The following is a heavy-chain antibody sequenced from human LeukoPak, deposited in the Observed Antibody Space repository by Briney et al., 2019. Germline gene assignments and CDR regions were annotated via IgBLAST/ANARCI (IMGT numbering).Heavy chain of an antibody. V-gene: IGHV4-30-2*01. CDR1: GGSISSGGYY. CDR2: IYHSGST. Sequence: PSETLSLTCTVSGGSISSGGYYWSWIRQPPGKGLEWIGYIYHSGSTYYNPSLKSRVTISVDRSKNQFSLKLSSVTAADTAVYYCARSHNFDWFPSGYYYYGMDVWGQGTTVTVSS. D-gene: IGHD3-9*01. CDR3: ARSHNFDWFPSGYYYYGMDV. J-gene: IGHJ6*02.